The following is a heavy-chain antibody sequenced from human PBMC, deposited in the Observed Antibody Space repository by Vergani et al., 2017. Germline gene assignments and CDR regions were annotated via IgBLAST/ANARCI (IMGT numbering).Heavy chain of an antibody. CDR1: GSSISSGDHC. J-gene: IGHJ6*03. V-gene: IGHV4-31*11. CDR2: IFYSGTT. CDR3: ARVDTQVPATSHFYYMDV. Sequence: QVQLQESGPGVVKPSQTLSLTCAVSGSSISSGDHCWTWIRQRPGKGLEWLGYIFYSGTTYDNPSIRSRLTISVDTSQNQFSLKLRSVTAADTAVYYCARVDTQVPATSHFYYMDVWGKGTTVVVSS. D-gene: IGHD6-25*01.